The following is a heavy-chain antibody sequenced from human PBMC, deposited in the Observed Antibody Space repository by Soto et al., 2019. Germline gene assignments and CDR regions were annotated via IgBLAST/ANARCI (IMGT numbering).Heavy chain of an antibody. CDR3: AKGGYYYDDAFDI. CDR2: IYYSGST. J-gene: IGHJ3*02. CDR1: GGSISSYY. Sequence: SETLSLTCTVSGGSISSYYWSWIRQPPGKGLEWIGYIYYSGSTNYNPSLKSRVTISVDTSKNQFSLKLSSVTAAYTAVHYCAKGGYYYDDAFDIWGQGTMVTVSS. D-gene: IGHD3-22*01. V-gene: IGHV4-59*01.